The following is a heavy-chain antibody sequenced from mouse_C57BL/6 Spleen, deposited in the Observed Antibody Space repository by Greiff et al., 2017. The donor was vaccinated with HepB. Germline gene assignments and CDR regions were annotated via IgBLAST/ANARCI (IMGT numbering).Heavy chain of an antibody. J-gene: IGHJ4*01. CDR1: GYTFTSYW. CDR2: IDPSDSET. Sequence: QVQLQQPGAELVRPGSSVKLSCKASGYTFTSYWMHWVKQRPIQGLEWIGNIDPSDSETHYNQKFKDKATLTVDKSSSTAYMQLSSLTSEDSAVYYCARGQYGGGDYYAMDYWGQGTSVTVSS. V-gene: IGHV1-52*01. D-gene: IGHD1-1*02. CDR3: ARGQYGGGDYYAMDY.